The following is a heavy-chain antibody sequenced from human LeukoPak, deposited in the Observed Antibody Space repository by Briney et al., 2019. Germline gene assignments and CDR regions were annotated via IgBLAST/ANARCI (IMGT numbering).Heavy chain of an antibody. CDR2: ISGSGGST. CDR3: AREGYYDSSGYYRYFDY. D-gene: IGHD3-22*01. V-gene: IGHV3-23*01. CDR1: GFTFSSYA. J-gene: IGHJ4*02. Sequence: GGSLRLSCAASGFTFSSYAMSWVRQAPGKGLEWVSAISGSGGSTYYADSVKGRFTISRDNSKNTLYLQMNSLRVEDTAVYYCAREGYYDSSGYYRYFDYWGQGTLVTVSS.